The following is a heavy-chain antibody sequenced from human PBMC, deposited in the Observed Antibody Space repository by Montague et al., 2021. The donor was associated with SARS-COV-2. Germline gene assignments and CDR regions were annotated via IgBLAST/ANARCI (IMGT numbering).Heavy chain of an antibody. V-gene: IGHV2-70*11. Sequence: PALAKPSQTLTLTCTFSGISLSSSGMCMTWIRQPPEKALEWLARIDWDGDKYCNTSLKSRITISKDTSKNLVVLTMTNMDPVDTATYYCARGPSDTYYYNGMDVWGRGTTVTVSS. CDR3: ARGPSDTYYYNGMDV. J-gene: IGHJ6*02. CDR1: GISLSSSGMC. CDR2: IDWDGDK.